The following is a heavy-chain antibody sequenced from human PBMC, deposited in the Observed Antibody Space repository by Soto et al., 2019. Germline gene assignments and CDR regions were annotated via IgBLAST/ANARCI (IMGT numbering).Heavy chain of an antibody. D-gene: IGHD2-2*03. V-gene: IGHV3-33*01. CDR1: GFTFSSYG. CDR3: ARDSGYCSSTSCYLGDAFDI. CDR2: IWYDGSNK. J-gene: IGHJ3*02. Sequence: QVQLVESGGGVVQPGRSLRLSCAASGFTFSSYGMHWVRQAPGKGLEWVAVIWYDGSNKYYADSVKGRFTISRDNSKNTLYLQMNSRRAEDTAVYYCARDSGYCSSTSCYLGDAFDIWGQGTMVTVSS.